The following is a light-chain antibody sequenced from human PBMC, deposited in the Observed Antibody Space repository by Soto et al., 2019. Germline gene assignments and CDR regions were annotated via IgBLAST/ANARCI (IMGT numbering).Light chain of an antibody. CDR3: QQYGTSPRT. Sequence: EIVLTQSPGTLSLSPGERATLSCRAGQSIRSAYLAWYQQKPGQAPRLLMYGASTRATGIPDRFSGSGSGTDFTLTISRLEPEDFAVYYRQQYGTSPRTFGQGTRLEIK. CDR2: GAS. CDR1: QSIRSAY. V-gene: IGKV3-20*01. J-gene: IGKJ2*01.